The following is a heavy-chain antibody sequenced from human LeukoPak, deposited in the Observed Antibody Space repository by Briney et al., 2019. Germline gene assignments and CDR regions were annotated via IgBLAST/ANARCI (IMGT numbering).Heavy chain of an antibody. CDR3: ARPGELYDSSGLFDY. CDR2: INPNSGGT. Sequence: ASVKVSCKASGYTFTGYYMHWVRQAPGQGLEWMGWINPNSGGTNYAQKFQGRVTMTRDTSISTAYMELSGLRSDDTAVYYCARPGELYDSSGLFDYWGQGTLVTVSS. J-gene: IGHJ4*02. D-gene: IGHD3-22*01. V-gene: IGHV1-2*02. CDR1: GYTFTGYY.